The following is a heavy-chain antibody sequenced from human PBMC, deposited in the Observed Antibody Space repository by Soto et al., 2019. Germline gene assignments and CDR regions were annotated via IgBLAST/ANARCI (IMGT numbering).Heavy chain of an antibody. Sequence: QVQLVESGGGVVQPGRSLRLSCAASGFTFSSYGMHWVRQAPGKGLEWVAVISYDGSNKYYADSVKGRFTISRDNSKNTLYLQMNSLRAEDTAVYYCAKDGGWIQLWFTDYWGQGTLVTVSS. D-gene: IGHD5-18*01. CDR1: GFTFSSYG. J-gene: IGHJ4*02. CDR2: ISYDGSNK. CDR3: AKDGGWIQLWFTDY. V-gene: IGHV3-30*18.